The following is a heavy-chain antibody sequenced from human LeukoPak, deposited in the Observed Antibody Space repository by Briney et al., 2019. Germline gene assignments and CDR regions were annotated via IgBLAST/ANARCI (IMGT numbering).Heavy chain of an antibody. CDR2: ISSSCSTI. J-gene: IGHJ6*03. CDR1: GFTFSSYE. D-gene: IGHD3-10*02. Sequence: PGGSLRLSCAASGFTFSSYEMNWVRQAPGKGLEWVSYISSSCSTIYYEGSVKGRFTNSRDNAKNSLYLQMNSLRAEDTAVYYCAELGITMIGGVWGKGTTVTISS. CDR3: AELGITMIGGV. V-gene: IGHV3-48*03.